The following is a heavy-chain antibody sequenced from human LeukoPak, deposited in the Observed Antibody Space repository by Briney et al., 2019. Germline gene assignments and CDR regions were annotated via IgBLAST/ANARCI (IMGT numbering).Heavy chain of an antibody. V-gene: IGHV1-2*02. Sequence: ASVKVSCKASGYTFTGYYMHWVRRAPGQGLEWMGWINPNSGGTNYAQKFQGRVTMTRDTSISTAYMELSRLRSDDTAVYYCARGPHYYGSGSYGAFDIWGQGTMVTVSS. J-gene: IGHJ3*02. CDR3: ARGPHYYGSGSYGAFDI. D-gene: IGHD3-10*01. CDR2: INPNSGGT. CDR1: GYTFTGYY.